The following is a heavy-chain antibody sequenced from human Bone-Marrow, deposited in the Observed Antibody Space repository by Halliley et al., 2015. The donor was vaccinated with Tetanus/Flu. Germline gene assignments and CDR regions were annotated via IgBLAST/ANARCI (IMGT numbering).Heavy chain of an antibody. D-gene: IGHD5-18*01. CDR1: GASLSMNSFY. J-gene: IGHJ4*02. V-gene: IGHV4-39*01. CDR2: VFFSGHT. Sequence: LRLSCTVSGASLSMNSFYWGWVRQPPGKGLEWIGSVFFSGHTHYNPSLKSRVTLSVDTSTNQFSLKLNSVTATDTAVYYCARTDTAVVAFDFWGQGTLVTVSS. CDR3: ARTDTAVVAFDF.